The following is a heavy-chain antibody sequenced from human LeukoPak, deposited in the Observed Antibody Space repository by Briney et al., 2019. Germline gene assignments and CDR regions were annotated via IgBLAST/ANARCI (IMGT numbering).Heavy chain of an antibody. Sequence: SETLSLTCTVSGGSISSDRYYWRWIRQPAGKELEWIGRIHISGSTNYNPSLKSRVTISVDTSKNQFSLKLSSVTAADTAVYYCARALSSFWFDPWGQGTLVTVSS. V-gene: IGHV4-61*02. D-gene: IGHD2-2*01. J-gene: IGHJ5*02. CDR1: GGSISSDRYY. CDR3: ARALSSFWFDP. CDR2: IHISGST.